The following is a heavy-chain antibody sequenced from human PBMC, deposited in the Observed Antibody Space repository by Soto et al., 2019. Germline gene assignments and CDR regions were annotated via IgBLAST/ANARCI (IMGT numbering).Heavy chain of an antibody. CDR1: GYTFSNYY. D-gene: IGHD2-15*01. J-gene: IGHJ3*02. Sequence: ASVKVSCKASGYTFSNYYIHWVRQAPGQGLEWMGWTVANNGDTKYAQNLQGRVTLITDTSTSTAYMELRSLMYDDTAVYYCARCSGGTCYASYAFDIWGQGTMVTVSS. V-gene: IGHV1-18*04. CDR3: ARCSGGTCYASYAFDI. CDR2: TVANNGDT.